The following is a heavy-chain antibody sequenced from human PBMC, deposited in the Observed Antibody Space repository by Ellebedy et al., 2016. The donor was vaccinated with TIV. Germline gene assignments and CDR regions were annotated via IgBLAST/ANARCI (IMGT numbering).Heavy chain of an antibody. Sequence: MPSETLSLTCAVYGGSFSGYYWSWIRQPPGKGLEWIGEINHSGSTNYNPSLKSRVTISVDTSKNQFSLKLSSVTAADTAVYYCASPLTTRGYWGQGTLVTVSS. J-gene: IGHJ4*02. CDR2: INHSGST. CDR3: ASPLTTRGY. CDR1: GGSFSGYY. D-gene: IGHD1-1*01. V-gene: IGHV4-34*01.